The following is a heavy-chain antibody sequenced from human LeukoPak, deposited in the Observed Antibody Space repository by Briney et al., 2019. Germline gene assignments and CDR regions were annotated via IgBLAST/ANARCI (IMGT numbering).Heavy chain of an antibody. CDR3: ARLGYSGYDPCPDY. Sequence: SETLSLTSTVSGGSISSSSYYWGWIRQPPGKGLEWIGSIYYSGSTYYNPSLKSRVTISVDTSKNQFSLKLSSVTAADTAVYYCARLGYSGYDPCPDYWGQGTLVTVSS. V-gene: IGHV4-39*01. J-gene: IGHJ4*02. D-gene: IGHD5-12*01. CDR1: GGSISSSSYY. CDR2: IYYSGST.